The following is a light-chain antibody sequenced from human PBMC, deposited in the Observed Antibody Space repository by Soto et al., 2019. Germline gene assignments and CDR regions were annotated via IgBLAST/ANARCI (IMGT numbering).Light chain of an antibody. V-gene: IGKV1-5*03. CDR3: QQYNDFKYS. J-gene: IGKJ2*01. CDR2: KAT. Sequence: DIQMTQSPSTLSASVGDGVTITCRASQNIGSWLAWYQQKPGEAPKLLISKATNLQSGVPSRFSGSGSGTDFSLTISRLQPVDSATYFCQQYNDFKYSFGPGTKVDIK. CDR1: QNIGSW.